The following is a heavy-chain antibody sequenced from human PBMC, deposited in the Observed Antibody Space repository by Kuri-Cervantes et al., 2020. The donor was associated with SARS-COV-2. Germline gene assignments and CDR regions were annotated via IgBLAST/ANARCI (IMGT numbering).Heavy chain of an antibody. J-gene: IGHJ4*02. CDR3: ARGPGIAVAHLY. Sequence: SLKISCAASGFTFDDYAMHWVRQAPGKGLEWVSGISWNSGSIGYADSVKGRFTISRDNAKNSLYLQMNSLRAEDTAVYYCARGPGIAVAHLYWGQGTLVTVSS. V-gene: IGHV3-9*01. CDR2: ISWNSGSI. CDR1: GFTFDDYA. D-gene: IGHD6-19*01.